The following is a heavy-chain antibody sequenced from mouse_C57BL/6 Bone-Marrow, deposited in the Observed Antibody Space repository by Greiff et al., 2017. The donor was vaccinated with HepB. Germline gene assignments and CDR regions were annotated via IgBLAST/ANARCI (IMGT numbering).Heavy chain of an antibody. J-gene: IGHJ2*01. CDR2: ISSGGSYT. CDR1: GFTFSSYG. CDR3: ARHDEYFDY. V-gene: IGHV5-6*01. D-gene: IGHD2-3*01. Sequence: EVKLMESGGDLVKPGGSLKLSCAASGFTFSSYGMSWVRQTPDKRLEWVATISSGGSYTYYPDSVKGRFTISRYNAKNTLYLQMSSLKSEDTAMYYCARHDEYFDYWGQGTTLTVSS.